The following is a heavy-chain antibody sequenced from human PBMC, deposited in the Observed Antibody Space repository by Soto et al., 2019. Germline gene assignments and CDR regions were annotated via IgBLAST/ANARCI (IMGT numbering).Heavy chain of an antibody. V-gene: IGHV3-64D*06. J-gene: IGHJ4*02. CDR2: ISSNGGST. CDR1: GFTFSSYA. CDR3: VKLGSYSYYFDY. Sequence: GGSLRLSCAASGFTFSSYAMHWVRQAPGKGLEYVSAISSNGGSTYYADSVKGRFTISRDNSKSTLYLQMSSLRAEDTVVYYCVKLGSYSYYFDYWGQGTLVTVSS. D-gene: IGHD1-26*01.